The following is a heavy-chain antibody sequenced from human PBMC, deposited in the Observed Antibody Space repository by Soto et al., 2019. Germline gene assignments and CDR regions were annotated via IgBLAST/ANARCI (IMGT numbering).Heavy chain of an antibody. CDR1: GFTFSNSW. J-gene: IGHJ4*02. V-gene: IGHV3-74*01. CDR3: VKVLARGVGVPRFYFDS. D-gene: IGHD2-2*01. CDR2: INADGTST. Sequence: GGSLRLSCAASGFTFSNSWMHWVRQVSGKGLEWVSRINADGTSTSYSDSVKGRFTISRDNAKNTLYLHVNSLRAEDTAVYYCVKVLARGVGVPRFYFDSWGQGALVTVSS.